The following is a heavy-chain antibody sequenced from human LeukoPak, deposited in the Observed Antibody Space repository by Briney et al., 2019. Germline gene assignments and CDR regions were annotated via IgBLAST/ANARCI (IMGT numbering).Heavy chain of an antibody. Sequence: PGGSLRLSCAASGFTFSSYGMHWVRQAPGKGLEWVAVIWYDGSNKYYADSVKGRFTISRDNSKNTLYLQMDSLRAKDTAVYYCAREKDSNLNVLRFLEWLPTGPFDPWGQGTLVTVSS. CDR2: IWYDGSNK. V-gene: IGHV3-33*01. D-gene: IGHD3-3*01. CDR3: AREKDSNLNVLRFLEWLPTGPFDP. J-gene: IGHJ5*02. CDR1: GFTFSSYG.